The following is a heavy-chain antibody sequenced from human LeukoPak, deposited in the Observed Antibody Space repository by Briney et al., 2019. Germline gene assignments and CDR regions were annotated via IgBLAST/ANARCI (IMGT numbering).Heavy chain of an antibody. Sequence: SQTLSLTCTVSGGSISSGSYYWSWIRQPARKGLEWIGRIYTSGSTNYNPSLKSRVTISVDTSKNQFSLKLSSVTAADTAMYYCARVSGPFDYWGQGTLVTVSP. CDR2: IYTSGST. J-gene: IGHJ4*02. V-gene: IGHV4-61*02. CDR3: ARVSGPFDY. CDR1: GGSISSGSYY.